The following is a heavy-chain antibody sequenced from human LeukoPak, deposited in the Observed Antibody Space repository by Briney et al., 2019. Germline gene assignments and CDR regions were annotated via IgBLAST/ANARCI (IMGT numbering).Heavy chain of an antibody. Sequence: SETLSLTCAVYGGSFSGYYWSWIRQPPGKGLEWIGEINHSGSTNYNPSLKSRVTISVDTSKNQFSLKLSSVTAADTAVYYCAGSFYDFWSGLSSWFDPWGQGTLVTVSS. D-gene: IGHD3-3*01. V-gene: IGHV4-34*01. CDR2: INHSGST. J-gene: IGHJ5*02. CDR1: GGSFSGYY. CDR3: AGSFYDFWSGLSSWFDP.